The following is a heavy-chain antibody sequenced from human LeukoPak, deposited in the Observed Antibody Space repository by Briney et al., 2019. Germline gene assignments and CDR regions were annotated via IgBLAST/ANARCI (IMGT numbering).Heavy chain of an antibody. J-gene: IGHJ4*02. Sequence: PGGSLRLSCAASGFTFSDYSMNWFRRAPGRGLEWISYIGLASGFVSYADSVKGRFSISSDTARNSVYLQMSSLRAEDTAVYYCARDHNWAFDSWGQGTLVTVSS. CDR2: IGLASGFV. V-gene: IGHV3-21*05. CDR3: ARDHNWAFDS. D-gene: IGHD1-20*01. CDR1: GFTFSDYS.